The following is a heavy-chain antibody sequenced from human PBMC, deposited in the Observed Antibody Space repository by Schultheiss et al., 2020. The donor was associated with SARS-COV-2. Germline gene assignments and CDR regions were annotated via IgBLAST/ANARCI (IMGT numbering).Heavy chain of an antibody. J-gene: IGHJ5*02. D-gene: IGHD4-11*01. CDR3: ARGRTTAWFDP. CDR2: ISSSGSTI. CDR1: GFTFSKAW. V-gene: IGHV3-11*01. Sequence: GGSLRLSCAASGFTFSKAWMNWVRQAPGKGLEWVSYISSSGSTIYYADSVKGRFTISRDNAKNSLYLQMNSLRAEDTAVYYCARGRTTAWFDPWGQGTLVTVSS.